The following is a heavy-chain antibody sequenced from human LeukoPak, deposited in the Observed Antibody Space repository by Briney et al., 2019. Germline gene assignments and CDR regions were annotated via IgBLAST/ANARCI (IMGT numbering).Heavy chain of an antibody. CDR1: GFTVSSNY. D-gene: IGHD3-22*01. Sequence: GSLRLSCAASGFTVSSNYMSWVRQAPGKGLEWVSVIYSGGSTYYADSVKGRFTISRDNSKNTLYLQMNSLRAEDTAVYYCASASLKWLPYDYWGQGTLVTVSS. J-gene: IGHJ4*02. CDR3: ASASLKWLPYDY. CDR2: IYSGGST. V-gene: IGHV3-66*01.